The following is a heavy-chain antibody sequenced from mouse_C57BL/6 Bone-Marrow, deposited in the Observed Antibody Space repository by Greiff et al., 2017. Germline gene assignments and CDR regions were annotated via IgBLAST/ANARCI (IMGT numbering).Heavy chain of an antibody. CDR1: GYTFTSYW. D-gene: IGHD2-4*01. V-gene: IGHV1-50*01. Sequence: QVQLQQPGAELVKPGASVKLSCKASGYTFTSYWMQWVKQRPGQGLEWIGEIDPSDSYTTYNQKFKGKATLTVDTSSSTAYMQLSSLTSEDSAVYYCARDDYDVYYAMDYWGQGTSVTVSS. CDR2: IDPSDSYT. J-gene: IGHJ4*01. CDR3: ARDDYDVYYAMDY.